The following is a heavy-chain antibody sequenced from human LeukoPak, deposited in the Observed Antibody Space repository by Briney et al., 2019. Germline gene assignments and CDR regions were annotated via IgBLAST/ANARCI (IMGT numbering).Heavy chain of an antibody. J-gene: IGHJ4*02. D-gene: IGHD3-9*01. CDR1: GFTFSSYA. V-gene: IGHV3-23*01. Sequence: PGGSLRLSCAAYGFTFSSYAMSWVRQAPGKGLEWVSAISGSGGSTYYADSVKGRFTISRDNSKNTLYLQMNSLRAEDTAVYYCAKDGSYCDILTGFDYWGQGTLVTVSS. CDR3: AKDGSYCDILTGFDY. CDR2: ISGSGGST.